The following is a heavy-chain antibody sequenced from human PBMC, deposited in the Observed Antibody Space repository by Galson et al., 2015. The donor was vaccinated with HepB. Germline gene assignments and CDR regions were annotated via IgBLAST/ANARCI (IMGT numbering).Heavy chain of an antibody. CDR1: RGTFSTYA. Sequence: SVKVSCKASRGTFSTYAISWVRQAPGQGLEWMGGILPVIGTVNYARKFQGRVTITADESTSTAYMELSSLRSEDTAMYYCARGYNWNLPFDYWGQGTLVTVSS. V-gene: IGHV1-69*13. D-gene: IGHD1-20*01. CDR3: ARGYNWNLPFDY. J-gene: IGHJ4*02. CDR2: ILPVIGTV.